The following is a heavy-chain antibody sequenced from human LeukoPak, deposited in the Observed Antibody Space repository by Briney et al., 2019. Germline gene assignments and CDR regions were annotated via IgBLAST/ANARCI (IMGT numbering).Heavy chain of an antibody. CDR3: ARHPGYTSAWHDY. D-gene: IGHD6-19*01. CDR2: IYPGNSDT. V-gene: IGHV5-51*01. CDR1: GYSFTAYW. Sequence: SGESLKISCKGSGYSFTAYWIAWVRQMPGKGLEGMGIIYPGNSDTRYSPSFQGQVTISADKSISTAYLQWSSLKASDTAMYYCARHPGYTSAWHDYWGQGTLVTVSS. J-gene: IGHJ4*02.